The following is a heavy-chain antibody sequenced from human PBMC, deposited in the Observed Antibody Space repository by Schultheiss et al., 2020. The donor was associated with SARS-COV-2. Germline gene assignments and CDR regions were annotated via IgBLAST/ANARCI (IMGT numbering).Heavy chain of an antibody. CDR3: ATYGSGSINFPRP. V-gene: IGHV3-21*01. Sequence: GESLKISCAASGFTFSSYSMNWVRQAPGKGLEWVSSISSSSSYIYYADSVKGRFTISRDNAKNSLYLQMNSLRAEDTAVYYCATYGSGSINFPRPWGQGTLVTVSS. CDR2: ISSSSSYI. D-gene: IGHD3-10*01. J-gene: IGHJ5*02. CDR1: GFTFSSYS.